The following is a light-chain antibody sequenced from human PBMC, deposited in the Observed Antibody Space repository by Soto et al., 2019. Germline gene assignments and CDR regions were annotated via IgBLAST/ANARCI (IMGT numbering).Light chain of an antibody. CDR2: GAS. V-gene: IGKV3-15*01. J-gene: IGKJ4*01. CDR1: QSVNRN. Sequence: EKVMTQSPATLSVSPGERATLSCRASQSVNRNLAWYQQKPGQAPRLLIYGASTRATGVPARFSGSASGTEFTLTISSLQSEDFAVDYCQQYNDWPLTFGGGTKVEIK. CDR3: QQYNDWPLT.